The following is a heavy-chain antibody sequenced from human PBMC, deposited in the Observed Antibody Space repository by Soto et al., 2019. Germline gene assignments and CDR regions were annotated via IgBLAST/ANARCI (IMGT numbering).Heavy chain of an antibody. CDR1: GYTFTGYY. V-gene: IGHV1-2*04. CDR3: ARDRGYSGYDYYYGMDV. D-gene: IGHD5-12*01. J-gene: IGHJ6*02. Sequence: ASVKVSCKASGYTFTGYYMHWVRQAPGQGLEWMGWINPNSGGTNYAQKFQGWVTMTRDTSISTAYMELSRLRSDDTAVYYCARDRGYSGYDYYYGMDVWGQGTTVTVS. CDR2: INPNSGGT.